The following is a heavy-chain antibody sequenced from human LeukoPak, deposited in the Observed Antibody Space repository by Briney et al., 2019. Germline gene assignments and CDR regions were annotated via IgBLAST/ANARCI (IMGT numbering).Heavy chain of an antibody. Sequence: GGSLRLSCSASGFTLSSYATHWVRQAPGKGLEYVSAISNNGGSTYYADSVKGRFTISRDNSKNTLYLQMSSLRAEDTAVYYCVKEGPVLRYFDWLPVLDYWGQGTLVTVSS. CDR3: VKEGPVLRYFDWLPVLDY. CDR1: GFTLSSYA. V-gene: IGHV3-64D*06. CDR2: ISNNGGST. J-gene: IGHJ4*02. D-gene: IGHD3-9*01.